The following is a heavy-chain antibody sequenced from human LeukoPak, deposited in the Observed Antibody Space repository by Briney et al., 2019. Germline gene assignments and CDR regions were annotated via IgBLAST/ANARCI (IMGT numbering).Heavy chain of an antibody. D-gene: IGHD3-3*01. CDR3: ARGLRITIFGVVRSQYYFDY. V-gene: IGHV4-39*01. CDR2: IYYSGST. CDR1: GGSISSSSYY. Sequence: SETLSLTCTVSGGSISSSSYYWGWIRQPPGKGLEWIGSIYYSGSTYYNPSLKSRVTISVDTSKNQFSLKLSSVTAADTAVYYCARGLRITIFGVVRSQYYFDYWGQGTLVTVSS. J-gene: IGHJ4*02.